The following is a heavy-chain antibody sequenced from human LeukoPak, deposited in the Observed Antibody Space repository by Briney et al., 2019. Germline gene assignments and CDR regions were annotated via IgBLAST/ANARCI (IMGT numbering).Heavy chain of an antibody. CDR3: ARDTGLRSDAFDI. J-gene: IGHJ3*02. Sequence: SVKVSCKASGGTFSTYAISWVRQAPGQGLEWMGGIIPIFGTANYAQKFQGRVTITADESTSTAYMELSSLRSEDTAVYYCARDTGLRSDAFDIWGQGTMVTASS. CDR2: IIPIFGTA. D-gene: IGHD4-17*01. CDR1: GGTFSTYA. V-gene: IGHV1-69*01.